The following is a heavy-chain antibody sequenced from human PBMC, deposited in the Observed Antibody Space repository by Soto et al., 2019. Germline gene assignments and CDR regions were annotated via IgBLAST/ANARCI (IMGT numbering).Heavy chain of an antibody. D-gene: IGHD6-13*01. CDR1: GDSVSSNSAA. CDR3: ARARQQLISEDWFDP. CDR2: TYYRSKWYN. V-gene: IGHV6-1*01. Sequence: SQTLSLTCAISGDSVSSNSAAWNWIRRSPSRGLEWLGRTYYRSKWYNDYAVSVKSRITINPDTSKNQFSLQLNSVTPEDTAVYYCARARQQLISEDWFDPWGQGTLVTVSS. J-gene: IGHJ5*02.